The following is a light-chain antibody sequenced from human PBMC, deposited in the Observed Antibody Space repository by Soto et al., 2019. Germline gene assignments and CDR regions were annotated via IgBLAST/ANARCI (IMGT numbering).Light chain of an antibody. CDR1: QTVANTD. V-gene: IGKV3-20*01. CDR2: GAS. J-gene: IGKJ1*01. CDR3: QQYGRSRT. Sequence: GLTQSPGTLSLSPGDRATLSCRPSQTVANTDLAWYPQRPGLAPRPLIYGASSRATGIPDRFSGSGSGTVFTLTISRLEPEDFAVYYCQQYGRSRTFGQGTKVDIK.